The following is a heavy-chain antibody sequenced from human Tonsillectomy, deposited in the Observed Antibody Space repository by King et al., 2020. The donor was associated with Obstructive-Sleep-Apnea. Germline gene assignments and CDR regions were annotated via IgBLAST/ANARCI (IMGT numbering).Heavy chain of an antibody. CDR1: GFTFSSHS. CDR2: ISSSISTI. V-gene: IGHV3-48*04. J-gene: IGHJ4*02. D-gene: IGHD3-10*01. CDR3: ARNGGGFDY. Sequence: VQLVESGGGLVQPGGSLRLSCAASGFTFSSHSMNWVRQAPGKGLEWVSYISSSISTIYYADFVKGRFTISRDNAKNSLYLQMNSLRAEDTAVYYCARNGGGFDYWGQGTLVTVSS.